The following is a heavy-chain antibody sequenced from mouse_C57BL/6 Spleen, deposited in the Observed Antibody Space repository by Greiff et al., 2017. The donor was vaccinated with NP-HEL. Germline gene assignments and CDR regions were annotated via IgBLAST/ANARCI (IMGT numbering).Heavy chain of an antibody. CDR2: IWRGGST. D-gene: IGHD2-3*01. CDR1: GFSLTSYG. J-gene: IGHJ2*01. CDR3: AKNYDGYYGYFDY. V-gene: IGHV2-5*01. Sequence: QVQLQQSGPGLVQPSQSLSITCTVSGFSLTSYGVHWVRQSPGKGLEWLGVIWRGGSTDYNAAFMSRLSITKDNSKSQVFFKMNSLQADDTAIYYCAKNYDGYYGYFDYWGQGTTLTVSS.